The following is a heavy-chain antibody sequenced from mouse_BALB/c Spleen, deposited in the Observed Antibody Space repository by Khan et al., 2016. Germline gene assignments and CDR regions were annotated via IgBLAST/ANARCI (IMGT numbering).Heavy chain of an antibody. J-gene: IGHJ2*01. CDR3: AGGSYYCDY. V-gene: IGHV3-6*02. CDR2: ISYDGSN. Sequence: EVQLVESGPGLVKPSQSLSLTCSVTGYSITSGYYWNWIRQFPGNKLEWMGYISYDGSNNYNPSLKNRISITRDTSKNQFFLKLNSVTTEDTATYYCAGGSYYCDYWGQGTTLTVSS. CDR1: GYSITSGYY.